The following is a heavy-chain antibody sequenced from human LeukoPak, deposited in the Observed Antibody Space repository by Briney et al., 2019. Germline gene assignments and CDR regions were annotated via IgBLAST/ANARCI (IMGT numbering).Heavy chain of an antibody. V-gene: IGHV3-23*01. D-gene: IGHD3-22*01. Sequence: GGSLRLSCAASGFTFSSYAMSWVRQAPGKGLEWVSAISDSGSATYYADSVKGRFTISRDNSKNTLYLQMNSLRAEDTAVYYCAKVGPERYYDSSGYYPEYFDYWGQGTLVTVSS. CDR3: AKVGPERYYDSSGYYPEYFDY. J-gene: IGHJ4*02. CDR2: ISDSGSAT. CDR1: GFTFSSYA.